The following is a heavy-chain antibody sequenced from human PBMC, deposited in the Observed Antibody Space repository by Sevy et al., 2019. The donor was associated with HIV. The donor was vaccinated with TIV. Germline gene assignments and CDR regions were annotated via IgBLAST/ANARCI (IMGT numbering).Heavy chain of an antibody. V-gene: IGHV4-59*01. D-gene: IGHD5-12*01. CDR1: GGSISSYY. Sequence: SETLSLTCTVSGGSISSYYWSWIRQPPGKGLEWIGYIYYSGSTNYNPSLKSRVTISVDTSKNQLPLKLSSVTAADTAVYYCARAPPVRSGDDSLNWFDPWGQGTLVTVSS. J-gene: IGHJ5*02. CDR3: ARAPPVRSGDDSLNWFDP. CDR2: IYYSGST.